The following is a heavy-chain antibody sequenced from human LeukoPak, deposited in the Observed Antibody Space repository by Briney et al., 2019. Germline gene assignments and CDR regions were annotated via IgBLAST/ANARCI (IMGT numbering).Heavy chain of an antibody. J-gene: IGHJ4*02. D-gene: IGHD4-11*01. V-gene: IGHV1-2*02. Sequence: ASVKVSCKASGYTFTGYYMHWVRQAPGQGLEWMGWINPNSGGTNYAQKFQGRVTMTRDTSISTAYMELSRLRSDDTAVYYCARDGGTTVTTDVDYWGQGTLVTVSS. CDR3: ARDGGTTVTTDVDY. CDR1: GYTFTGYY. CDR2: INPNSGGT.